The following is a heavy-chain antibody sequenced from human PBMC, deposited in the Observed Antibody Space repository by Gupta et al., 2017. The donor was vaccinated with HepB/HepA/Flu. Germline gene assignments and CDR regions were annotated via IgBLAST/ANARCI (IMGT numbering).Heavy chain of an antibody. CDR1: GFTFSSYE. CDR3: ARGGPVAAY. J-gene: IGHJ4*02. CDR2: ISSTGSTR. Sequence: EVQLVESGGGLVQPGGSLRLSCATSGFTFSSYEMNWVRQAPGKGLEWVSYISSTGSTRDDADSVKGRFTIARDNAKNALYLQMSXLXAEDTAVDDCARGGPVAAYGGQGTLVTVSS. V-gene: IGHV3-48*03. D-gene: IGHD5-12*01.